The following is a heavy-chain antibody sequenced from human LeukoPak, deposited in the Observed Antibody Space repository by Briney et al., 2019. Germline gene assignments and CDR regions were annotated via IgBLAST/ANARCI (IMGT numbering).Heavy chain of an antibody. D-gene: IGHD5-18*01. CDR1: GYTFTSFP. CDR3: AREQEMTAMASGVDY. V-gene: IGHV1-46*01. Sequence: ASVKVSCKASGYTFTSFPMNWVRQAPGQGLEWMGIINPSGGSTTYAQRFQGRVTMTRDTSTSTVYMELSSLRSEDTAVYYCAREQEMTAMASGVDYWGQGTLVTVSS. J-gene: IGHJ4*02. CDR2: INPSGGST.